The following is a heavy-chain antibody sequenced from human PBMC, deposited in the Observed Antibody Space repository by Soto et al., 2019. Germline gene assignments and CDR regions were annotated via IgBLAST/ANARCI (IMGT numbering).Heavy chain of an antibody. D-gene: IGHD1-26*01. CDR1: GYTFNTYY. CDR2: IHPSGGGT. Sequence: ASVKVSCKPSGYTFNTYYLHWVRQAPGQALEWMGVIHPSGGGTTYAQKFLGRVTVTRDTSTSTVFMELSSLRSDDTAVYYCARASESYMGGGWGQGTLVTVSS. V-gene: IGHV1-46*02. CDR3: ARASESYMGGG. J-gene: IGHJ4*02.